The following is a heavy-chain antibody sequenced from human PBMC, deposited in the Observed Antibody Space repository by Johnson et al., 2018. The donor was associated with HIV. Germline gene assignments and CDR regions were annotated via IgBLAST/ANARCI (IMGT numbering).Heavy chain of an antibody. D-gene: IGHD3-9*01. CDR2: IWYDGSNK. J-gene: IGHJ3*02. CDR1: GFIFSSYG. Sequence: QVQLVESGGGVVQPGRSLRLSCAASGFIFSSYGMPWVRQAPGKGLAWVAVIWYDGSNKYYADSVKGRFTISRDNSKNTLYLQMNSLRADDTAVYYCAKDLRVFDWFNAYDAFDIWGQGTMVTVSS. V-gene: IGHV3-33*06. CDR3: AKDLRVFDWFNAYDAFDI.